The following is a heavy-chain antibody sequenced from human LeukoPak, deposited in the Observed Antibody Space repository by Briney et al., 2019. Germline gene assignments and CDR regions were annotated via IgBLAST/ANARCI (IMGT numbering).Heavy chain of an antibody. CDR3: ATYSGSYYPFDY. Sequence: GASVKVSCKASGDTFSSYAISWVRQAPGQGLEWMGGIIPIFGTANYAQKFQGGVTITTDESTSTAYMELSSLRSEDTAVYYCATYSGSYYPFDYWGQGTLVTVSS. CDR2: IIPIFGTA. D-gene: IGHD1-26*01. V-gene: IGHV1-69*05. J-gene: IGHJ4*02. CDR1: GDTFSSYA.